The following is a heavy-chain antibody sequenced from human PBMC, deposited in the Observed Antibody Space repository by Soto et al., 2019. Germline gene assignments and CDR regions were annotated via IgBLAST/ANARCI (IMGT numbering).Heavy chain of an antibody. CDR1: GGSFSGYY. CDR3: ASRATTVSPFDY. J-gene: IGHJ4*02. Sequence: QVQLQQWGAGLLKPSETLSLTCAVYGGSFSGYYWSWIRQPPGKGLEWIGEINHSGSTNYNPSLKSRVTISVDTSKNQFSLKLSSVTAADTAVYYCASRATTVSPFDYWGQGTLVTVSS. CDR2: INHSGST. V-gene: IGHV4-34*01. D-gene: IGHD4-17*01.